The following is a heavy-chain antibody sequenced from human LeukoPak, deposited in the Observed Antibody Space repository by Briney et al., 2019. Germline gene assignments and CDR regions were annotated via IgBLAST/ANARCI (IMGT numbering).Heavy chain of an antibody. D-gene: IGHD7-27*01. CDR2: ISSSSSYI. V-gene: IGHV3-21*01. CDR3: ASWGTYGNYADY. J-gene: IGHJ4*02. Sequence: PGGSLRLSCAASGFTFSSYSMNWVRQAPGKGLEWVSSISSSSSYIYYADSVKGRFTISRDNAKNSLYLQMNSLRAEDTAVYYCASWGTYGNYADYWGQGTLVTVSS. CDR1: GFTFSSYS.